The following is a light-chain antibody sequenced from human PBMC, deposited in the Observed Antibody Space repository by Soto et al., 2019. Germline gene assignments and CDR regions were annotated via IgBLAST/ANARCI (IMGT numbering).Light chain of an antibody. Sequence: EIVLTQSPGTLSLSLGERATLSCRASQSVSSDYVAWYRQKPGQVPTVLIYRASTRATGIPDRFSGSGSGTDFTLTFSRVEPEDFAVYYCQQYGSSPLTFGGGTRVEIK. V-gene: IGKV3-20*01. CDR1: QSVSSDY. CDR3: QQYGSSPLT. J-gene: IGKJ4*01. CDR2: RAS.